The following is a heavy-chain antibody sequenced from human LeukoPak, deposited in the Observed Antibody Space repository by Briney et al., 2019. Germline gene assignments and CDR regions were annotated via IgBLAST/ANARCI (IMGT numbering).Heavy chain of an antibody. D-gene: IGHD3-10*02. Sequence: ASVKVSCKASGYTFTSYDMHWVRQAPGQGLEWMGIINPSGGSTSYAQKFQGRVTMTRDMSTSTVYMELSSLRAEDTAVYYCASLVRGVSRYYYYYMDVWGKGTTVTVSS. J-gene: IGHJ6*03. CDR2: INPSGGST. V-gene: IGHV1-46*01. CDR3: ASLVRGVSRYYYYYMDV. CDR1: GYTFTSYD.